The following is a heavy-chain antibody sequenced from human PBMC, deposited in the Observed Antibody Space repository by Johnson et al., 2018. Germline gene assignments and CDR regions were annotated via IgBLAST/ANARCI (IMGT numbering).Heavy chain of an antibody. CDR2: ISYDGNNK. J-gene: IGHJ3*02. CDR1: GFTFSSYA. Sequence: QVQLVESGGGVVQXGRSLRLSCAASGFTFSSYALHWVRQAPGKGLEWVAFISYDGNNKHHADPVKGRFTISRDNAKNSLYLQMNSLRAEDTALDYCAKDTGRMNYGSPFDIWGQGTMVTVSS. CDR3: AKDTGRMNYGSPFDI. V-gene: IGHV3-30-3*01. D-gene: IGHD1-7*01.